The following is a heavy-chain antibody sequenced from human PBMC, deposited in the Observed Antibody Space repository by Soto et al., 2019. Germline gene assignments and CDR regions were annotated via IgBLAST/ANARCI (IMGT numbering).Heavy chain of an antibody. CDR1: GGSISSSSYY. D-gene: IGHD3-10*01. CDR3: AISYGSGRFFDP. CDR2: IYYSGST. Sequence: SETLSLTCTVSGGSISSSSYYWGWIRQPPGKGLEWIGSIYYSGSTYYNPSLKSRVTISVETSKNQFSLKLSSVTAADTAVYYCAISYGSGRFFDPWGQGTLVTVSS. J-gene: IGHJ5*02. V-gene: IGHV4-39*01.